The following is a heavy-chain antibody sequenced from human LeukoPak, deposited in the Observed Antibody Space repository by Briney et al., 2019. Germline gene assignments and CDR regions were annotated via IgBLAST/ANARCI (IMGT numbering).Heavy chain of an antibody. J-gene: IGHJ4*02. D-gene: IGHD5-18*01. Sequence: PSETLSLTCTVSGGSISSYYWSWIRQPPGKGLEWIGYIYYSGSTNYNPSLKSRVTISVDTSKNQFSLKLSSVTAADTAVYYCARDRRAMVRGGPFDYWGQGTLVTVSS. CDR2: IYYSGST. CDR3: ARDRRAMVRGGPFDY. CDR1: GGSISSYY. V-gene: IGHV4-59*01.